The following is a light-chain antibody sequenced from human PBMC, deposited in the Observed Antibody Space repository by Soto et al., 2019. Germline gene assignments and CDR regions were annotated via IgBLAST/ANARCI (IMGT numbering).Light chain of an antibody. CDR1: QSIGNY. V-gene: IGKV1-5*03. CDR2: EVS. Sequence: DIQMTQSPSTLSASVGDRVTITCRARQSIGNYLAWYQQKPGKAPKLLIYEVSSLESGVASRFGGSGSGTEFTLTISSLQPDDFATYYCQQYRSYSSFGHGTRLEIK. CDR3: QQYRSYSS. J-gene: IGKJ2*01.